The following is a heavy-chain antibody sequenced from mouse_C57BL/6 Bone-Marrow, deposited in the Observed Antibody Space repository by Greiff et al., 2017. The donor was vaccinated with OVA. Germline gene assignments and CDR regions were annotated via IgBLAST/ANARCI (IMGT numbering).Heavy chain of an antibody. CDR2: INPNYGTT. J-gene: IGHJ1*03. V-gene: IGHV1-39*01. CDR1: GYSFTDYY. CDR3: AFYYGSSYRYFDV. Sequence: VQLQQSGPELVKPGASVKISCKASGYSFTDYYMNWVKQSNGQSLEWIGVINPNYGTTSYNQKFKGKATLTVGQTSSTAYLQLNSLTSEDSAVYYCAFYYGSSYRYFDVWGTGTTVTVSS. D-gene: IGHD1-1*01.